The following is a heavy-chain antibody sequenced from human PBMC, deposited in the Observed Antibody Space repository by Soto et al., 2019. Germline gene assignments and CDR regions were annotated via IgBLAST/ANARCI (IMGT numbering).Heavy chain of an antibody. CDR2: ISGIRDYI. CDR3: AREGVHNYNEYYFDY. D-gene: IGHD3-22*01. Sequence: LSFVASGFTFNGYAMSWVRQIPGKGLEWVSSISGIRDYIRYADSVKGRFTISRDNAKTSLYLQMNSLTAEDTAVYYCAREGVHNYNEYYFDYWGQGTLVTVSS. J-gene: IGHJ4*02. V-gene: IGHV3-21*06. CDR1: GFTFNGYA.